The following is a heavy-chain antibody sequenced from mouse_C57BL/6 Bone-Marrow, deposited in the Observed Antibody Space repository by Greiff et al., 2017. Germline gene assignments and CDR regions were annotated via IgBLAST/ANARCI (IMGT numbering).Heavy chain of an antibody. CDR3: ARPYYSNYWYFDV. CDR2: IYPGSGST. Sequence: VQLQQPGAELVKPGASVKMSCKASGYTFTSYWLTWVKQRPGQCLEWIGDIYPGSGSTNYNEKFKSKATLTVDTSSSTAYMQLSSLTSEDSAVYYCARPYYSNYWYFDVWGTGTTVTVSS. V-gene: IGHV1-55*01. J-gene: IGHJ1*03. CDR1: GYTFTSYW. D-gene: IGHD2-5*01.